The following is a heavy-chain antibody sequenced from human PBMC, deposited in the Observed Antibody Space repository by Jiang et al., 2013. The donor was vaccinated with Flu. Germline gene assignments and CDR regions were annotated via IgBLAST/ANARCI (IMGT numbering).Heavy chain of an antibody. Sequence: KPGSSVKVSCKASGGTFSSYAISWVRQAPGQGLEWMGWISGGNGNTKYSQKLQGRVTMTTDTSTSTAYMELRSLRSDDTAVYYCARDHTPYGSGSYSSDYWGQGTLVTVSS. D-gene: IGHD3-10*01. CDR2: ISGGNGNT. J-gene: IGHJ4*02. CDR3: ARDHTPYGSGSYSSDY. V-gene: IGHV1-18*01. CDR1: GGTFSSYA.